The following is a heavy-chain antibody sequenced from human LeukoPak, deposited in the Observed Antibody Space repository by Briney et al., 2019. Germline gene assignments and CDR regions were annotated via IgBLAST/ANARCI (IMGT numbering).Heavy chain of an antibody. D-gene: IGHD6-19*01. CDR3: ARMFNSDWSPLDN. CDR1: GFTFSSYA. V-gene: IGHV3-48*02. J-gene: IGHJ4*02. Sequence: GGSLRLSCTASGFTFSSYAMNWVRQAPGKGLEWISYISGSSSTTYYADSVKGRFTISRDNAKKSLYLHMNSLRDEDTAVYYCARMFNSDWSPLDNWGQGTLVTVSS. CDR2: ISGSSSTT.